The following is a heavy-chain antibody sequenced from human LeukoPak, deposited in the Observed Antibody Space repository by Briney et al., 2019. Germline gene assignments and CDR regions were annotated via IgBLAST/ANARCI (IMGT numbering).Heavy chain of an antibody. D-gene: IGHD5-18*01. Sequence: ASVKVSCKASGYTFTGYYMHWVRQAPGQGLEWMGGIIPIFGTANYAQKFQGRVTITADESTSTAYMELSSLRSEDTAVYYCARGSGYSYGYLDYWGQGTLVTVSS. CDR2: IIPIFGTA. CDR1: GYTFTGYY. V-gene: IGHV1-69*13. J-gene: IGHJ4*02. CDR3: ARGSGYSYGYLDY.